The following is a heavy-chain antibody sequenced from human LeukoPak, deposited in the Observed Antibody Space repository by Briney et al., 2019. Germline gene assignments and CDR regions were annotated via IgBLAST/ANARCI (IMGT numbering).Heavy chain of an antibody. Sequence: SETLSLTCAVYGGSFSGYYWSWIRQPPGKGLEWIGEINHSGSTNYNPSLKSRVTISLGTSKNQFSLKLTSVTAADTAVYYCARHCSGWYCWLYWGQGTLVTVSS. V-gene: IGHV4-34*01. CDR1: GGSFSGYY. CDR3: ARHCSGWYCWLY. J-gene: IGHJ4*02. CDR2: INHSGST. D-gene: IGHD6-19*01.